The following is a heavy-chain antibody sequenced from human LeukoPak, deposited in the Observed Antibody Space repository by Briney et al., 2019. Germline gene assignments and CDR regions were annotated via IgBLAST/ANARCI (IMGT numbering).Heavy chain of an antibody. Sequence: ETLSLTCAVSGYSISSGYQWAWIRQSPGKGLEWVGRIKSKTDGGTTDYAAPVKGRFTISRDDSKNTLYLQMNSLKTEDTAVYYCTTYRFPPRAVAGLFDYWGQGTLVTVSS. D-gene: IGHD6-19*01. CDR1: GYSISSGY. V-gene: IGHV3-15*01. CDR2: IKSKTDGGTT. CDR3: TTYRFPPRAVAGLFDY. J-gene: IGHJ4*02.